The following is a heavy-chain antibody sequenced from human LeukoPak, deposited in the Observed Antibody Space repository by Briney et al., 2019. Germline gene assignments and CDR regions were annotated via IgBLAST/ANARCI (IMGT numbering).Heavy chain of an antibody. CDR1: GFTVSSYA. D-gene: IGHD5-12*01. J-gene: IGHJ4*02. V-gene: IGHV3-23*01. Sequence: PGGSLRLSCAASGFTVSSYAMGWVRQAPGKGLEWVSAIGGGGTLYYADSVKGRFTMSRDNSKNTLYLRMDSLRAEDTAVYYCAKDQGGYSAYGHLDYWGQGTLVTVSS. CDR2: IGGGGTL. CDR3: AKDQGGYSAYGHLDY.